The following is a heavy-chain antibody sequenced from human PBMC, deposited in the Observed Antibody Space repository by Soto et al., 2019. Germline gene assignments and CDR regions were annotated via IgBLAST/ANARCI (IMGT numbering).Heavy chain of an antibody. Sequence: QVQLVESGGGVVQPGRSLRLSCAASGFTFSSYAMHWVRQAPGKGLEWVAVISYDGSNKYYADSVKGRFTISRDNSKNTLYMQMNRRRAEDTAVYYCVRTELSGYDQYYYYGMDVWGQETTVTVSS. CDR2: ISYDGSNK. CDR1: GFTFSSYA. D-gene: IGHD5-12*01. V-gene: IGHV3-30-3*01. CDR3: VRTELSGYDQYYYYGMDV. J-gene: IGHJ6*02.